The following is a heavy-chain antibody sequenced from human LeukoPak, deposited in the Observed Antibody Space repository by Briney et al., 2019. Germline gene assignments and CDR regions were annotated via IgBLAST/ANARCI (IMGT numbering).Heavy chain of an antibody. D-gene: IGHD3-10*01. CDR3: ARGWSPLVPDKVAMDV. V-gene: IGHV4-34*01. J-gene: IGHJ6*04. CDR2: INHSGST. CDR1: GGSFSGYY. Sequence: SETLSLTCAVYGGSFSGYYWSWIRQPPGKGLEWIGEINHSGSTKYNPSLKSRVTISVDTSKNQFSLKLSSVTAADTAVYYCARGWSPLVPDKVAMDVWGKGTTVTVSS.